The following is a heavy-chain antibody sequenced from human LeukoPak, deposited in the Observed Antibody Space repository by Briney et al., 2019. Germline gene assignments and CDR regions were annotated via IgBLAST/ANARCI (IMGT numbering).Heavy chain of an antibody. J-gene: IGHJ4*02. V-gene: IGHV1-69*13. CDR3: ARGSLPVPAADY. CDR2: IIPIFGTA. CDR1: GGTFSSYA. D-gene: IGHD2-2*01. Sequence: SVKVSCKASGGTFSSYAISWVRQAPGQGLEWMGGIIPIFGTANYAQKFQGRVTITADESTSTAYMELSSLRSEDTAVYYCARGSLPVPAADYWGQGTLVTVSS.